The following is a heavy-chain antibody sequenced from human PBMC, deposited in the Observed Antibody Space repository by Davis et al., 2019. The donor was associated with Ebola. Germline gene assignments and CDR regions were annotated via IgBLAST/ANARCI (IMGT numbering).Heavy chain of an antibody. CDR3: AKDRPVVEMATIRGYYFDY. CDR2: ISSNGGST. Sequence: PGGSLRLSCSASGFTFSSYAMHWVRQAPGKGLEYVSAISSNGGSTYYADSVKGRFTISRDNSKNTLYLQMNSLRAEDTAVYYCAKDRPVVEMATIRGYYFDYWGQGTLVTVSS. J-gene: IGHJ4*02. D-gene: IGHD5-24*01. V-gene: IGHV3-64*04. CDR1: GFTFSSYA.